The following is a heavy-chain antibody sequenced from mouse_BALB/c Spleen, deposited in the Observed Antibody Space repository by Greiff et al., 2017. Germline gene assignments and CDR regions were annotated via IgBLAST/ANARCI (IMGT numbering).Heavy chain of an antibody. CDR3: ARPYGNYEGAWFAY. CDR1: GFSLTSYG. Sequence: QVQLQQSGPGLVAPSQSLSITCTVSGFSLTSYGVHWVRQPPGKGLEWLGVIWAGGSTNYNSALMSRLSISKDNSKSQVFLKMNSLQTDDTAMYYCARPYGNYEGAWFAYWGQGTLVTVSA. CDR2: IWAGGST. J-gene: IGHJ3*01. D-gene: IGHD2-1*01. V-gene: IGHV2-9*02.